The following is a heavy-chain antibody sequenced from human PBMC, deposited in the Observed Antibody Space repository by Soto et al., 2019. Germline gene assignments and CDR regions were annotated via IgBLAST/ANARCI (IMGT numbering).Heavy chain of an antibody. CDR1: GGSFSGYY. J-gene: IGHJ6*02. CDR2: INHSGST. D-gene: IGHD2-15*01. V-gene: IGHV4-34*01. Sequence: SETLSLTCAVYGGSFSGYYWSWIRQPPGKGLEWIGEINHSGSTNYNPSLKSRVTISVDTSENQFSLKLSSVTAADTAVYYCARCFWGVNDCSGGSCYSSLSYYYGMDVWGQGTTVTVSS. CDR3: ARCFWGVNDCSGGSCYSSLSYYYGMDV.